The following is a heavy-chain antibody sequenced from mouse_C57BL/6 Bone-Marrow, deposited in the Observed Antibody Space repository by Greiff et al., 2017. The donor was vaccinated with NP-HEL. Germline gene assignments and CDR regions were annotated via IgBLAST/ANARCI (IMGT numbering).Heavy chain of an antibody. Sequence: EVMLVESGEGLVKPGGSLKLSCAASGFTFSSYAMSWVRQTPEKRLEWVAYISSGGDYIYYADTVKGRFTISRDNARNTLYLQMSSLKSEDTAMYYCTRGDYYYGSTYYFDYWGQGTLVTVSA. V-gene: IGHV5-9-1*02. D-gene: IGHD1-1*01. CDR2: ISSGGDYI. J-gene: IGHJ3*01. CDR1: GFTFSSYA. CDR3: TRGDYYYGSTYYFDY.